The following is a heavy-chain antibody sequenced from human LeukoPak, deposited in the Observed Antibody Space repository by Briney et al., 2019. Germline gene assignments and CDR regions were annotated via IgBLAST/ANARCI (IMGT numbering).Heavy chain of an antibody. CDR1: GYCFTSYW. Sequence: GESLKISCKGSGYCFTSYWIGWGGQMPGKGLEWLGFIYPGDSDTRYSPSFQGQVTISADKSISTAYLQWSSLKASDTAMYYCATLWGYCSDGSCYSFDPWFDPWGQGTLVTVSS. CDR3: ATLWGYCSDGSCYSFDPWFDP. CDR2: IYPGDSDT. D-gene: IGHD2-15*01. V-gene: IGHV5-51*01. J-gene: IGHJ5*02.